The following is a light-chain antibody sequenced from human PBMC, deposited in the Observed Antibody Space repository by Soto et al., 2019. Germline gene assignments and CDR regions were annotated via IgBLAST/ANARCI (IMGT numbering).Light chain of an antibody. CDR2: DVT. V-gene: IGLV2-14*01. J-gene: IGLJ1*01. Sequence: QSVLSQPASVSGSPGQSITISCTGTSSDVGGFEYVSWYQHQPGKAPKLIIYDVTKRPSGVSNRFSGSKSGTSASLAITGLQAEDEADYYCQSYDSSLYGYVFGSGTKVTVL. CDR1: SSDVGGFEY. CDR3: QSYDSSLYGYV.